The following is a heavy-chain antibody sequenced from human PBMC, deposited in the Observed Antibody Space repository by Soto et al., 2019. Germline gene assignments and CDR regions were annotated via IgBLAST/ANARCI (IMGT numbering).Heavy chain of an antibody. CDR1: GFRFSDSA. D-gene: IGHD3-10*01. Sequence: EVQLLESGGDLVQPGGSLRLSCTTSGFRFSDSAMDWVRQAPGKGLEWVSSIGFTTTYYADSVKGRFIITRDNSKNTVYLQMNNLRVEDTAVYYCAMIPTLMVRTPGDHWGQGTPVIVSS. CDR2: IGFTTT. CDR3: AMIPTLMVRTPGDH. J-gene: IGHJ4*02. V-gene: IGHV3-23*01.